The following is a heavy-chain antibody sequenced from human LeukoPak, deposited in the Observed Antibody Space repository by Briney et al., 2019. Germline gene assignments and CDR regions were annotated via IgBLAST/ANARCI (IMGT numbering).Heavy chain of an antibody. Sequence: VASVKVSFKASGYTFTGYYMHWVRQAPGQGLEWMGWISAYTGNTNYAQNFQGRVTMTTDTSTSTAYMELRSLRSDDTAVYYCARSGVGYFYDNSGYYPLDYWGQGTLVTVSS. CDR3: ARSGVGYFYDNSGYYPLDY. CDR1: GYTFTGYY. D-gene: IGHD3-22*01. V-gene: IGHV1-18*04. CDR2: ISAYTGNT. J-gene: IGHJ4*02.